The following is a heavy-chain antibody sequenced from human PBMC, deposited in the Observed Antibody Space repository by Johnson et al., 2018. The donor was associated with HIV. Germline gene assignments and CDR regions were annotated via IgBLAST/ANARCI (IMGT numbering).Heavy chain of an antibody. D-gene: IGHD3-10*01. Sequence: QVQLVESGGGLVQPGGSLRLSCAASGFTFSSYAMHWVRQAPGKGLEWVAVISYDGSNKYYADSVKGRFTISRDNSKNTLYLQRNSLRAEDTAVYYCAKTPGDGFLDAFDIWGQGTMVTVSS. V-gene: IGHV3-30-3*02. CDR2: ISYDGSNK. CDR1: GFTFSSYA. J-gene: IGHJ3*02. CDR3: AKTPGDGFLDAFDI.